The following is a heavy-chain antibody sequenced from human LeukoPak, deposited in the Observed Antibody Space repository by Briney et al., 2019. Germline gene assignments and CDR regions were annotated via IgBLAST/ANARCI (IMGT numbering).Heavy chain of an antibody. CDR1: GFTFSSFS. CDR3: ARDPNYYDSSGTNVDAFDI. J-gene: IGHJ3*02. V-gene: IGHV3-21*01. Sequence: GGSLRLSCAASGFTFSSFSMNWVRQAPGKGLEGVSSISSSSSYIYYADSVKGRFTISRDNAKNSLYLQMNNLRAEDTAVYYCARDPNYYDSSGTNVDAFDIWGQGTMVTVSS. CDR2: ISSSSSYI. D-gene: IGHD3-22*01.